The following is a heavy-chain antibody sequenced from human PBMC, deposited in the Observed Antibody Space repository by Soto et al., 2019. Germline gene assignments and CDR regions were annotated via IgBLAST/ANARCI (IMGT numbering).Heavy chain of an antibody. CDR1: GYTHTELS. Sequence: ASVKVSCKVSGYTHTELSMHWVRQAPGKGLEWMGGFDPEDGETIYAQKFQGRVTMTEDTSTDTAYMELSSLRSEDTAVYYCATHRPFPYDSSGPDAFDIWGQGTMVTVSS. J-gene: IGHJ3*02. V-gene: IGHV1-24*01. CDR2: FDPEDGET. CDR3: ATHRPFPYDSSGPDAFDI. D-gene: IGHD3-22*01.